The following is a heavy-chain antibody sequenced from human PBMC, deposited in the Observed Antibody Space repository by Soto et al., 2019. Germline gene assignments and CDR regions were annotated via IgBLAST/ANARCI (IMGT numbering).Heavy chain of an antibody. V-gene: IGHV4-39*07. J-gene: IGHJ5*02. Sequence: PSETLSLTCTVSGGSISSSSYYWGWIRQPPGKGLEWVGSIYYSGSTNYNPSLKSRVTISVDTSKNQFSLKLSSVTAADTAVYYCARDWGYYDSSGYYYVSWVDPWGQGTLVTVS. CDR2: IYYSGST. D-gene: IGHD3-22*01. CDR1: GGSISSSSYY. CDR3: ARDWGYYDSSGYYYVSWVDP.